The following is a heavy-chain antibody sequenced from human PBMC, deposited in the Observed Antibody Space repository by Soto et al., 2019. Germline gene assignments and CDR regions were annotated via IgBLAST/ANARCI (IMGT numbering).Heavy chain of an antibody. Sequence: PGGSLRLSCAASGFTFSGSAMQWVRQASGKGLEWVGRIRTEPYSYAAAYAASVKGRFTIFRDDSKNTAYLQMNSLKTEDTAVYYCTRLVEQKSGDSDYWGQGT. CDR3: TRLVEQKSGDSDY. CDR1: GFTFSGSA. V-gene: IGHV3-73*01. J-gene: IGHJ4*02. D-gene: IGHD1-26*01. CDR2: IRTEPYSYAA.